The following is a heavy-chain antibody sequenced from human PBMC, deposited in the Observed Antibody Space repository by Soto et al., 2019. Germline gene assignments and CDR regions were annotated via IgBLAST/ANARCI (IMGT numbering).Heavy chain of an antibody. CDR3: ARYYYDSSGYYRSYYGMDV. CDR2: IDWDDDK. D-gene: IGHD3-22*01. V-gene: IGHV2-70*01. Sequence: SGPTLVNPTQTLTLTCTFSGFSLSTSGMCVSWIRQPPGKALEWLALIDWDDDKYYSTSLKTRLTISKDTSKNQVVLTMTNMDPVDTATHYCARYYYDSSGYYRSYYGMDVWGQGTTVTVSS. J-gene: IGHJ6*02. CDR1: GFSLSTSGMC.